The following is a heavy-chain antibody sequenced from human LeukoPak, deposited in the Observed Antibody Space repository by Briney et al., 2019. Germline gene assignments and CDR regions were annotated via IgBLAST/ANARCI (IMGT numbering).Heavy chain of an antibody. J-gene: IGHJ4*02. CDR3: ARGSYGDYLPDY. V-gene: IGHV1-46*01. D-gene: IGHD4-17*01. CDR1: GYTFTSYY. CDR2: INPSGGST. Sequence: GASVEVSCKASGYTFTSYYMHWVRQAPGQGLEWMGIINPSGGSTSYAQKFQGRVTMTRDTSTSTVYMELSGLRSEDTAVYYCARGSYGDYLPDYWGQGTLVTVSS.